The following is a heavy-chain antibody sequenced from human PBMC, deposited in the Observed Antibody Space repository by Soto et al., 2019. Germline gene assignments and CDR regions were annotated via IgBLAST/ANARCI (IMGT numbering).Heavy chain of an antibody. J-gene: IGHJ4*02. CDR2: IGSSGSTI. CDR3: ARATYSSSYYFDS. Sequence: PGGALRLSSAASGFTFSSFEMNWVRQAPGKGLEWVSKIGSSGSTIWYADSVKGRFTISRDNAKNSLYLQMNSLRGEDTAVYYCARATYSSSYYFDSWGQGTLVTVSS. D-gene: IGHD6-6*01. CDR1: GFTFSSFE. V-gene: IGHV3-48*03.